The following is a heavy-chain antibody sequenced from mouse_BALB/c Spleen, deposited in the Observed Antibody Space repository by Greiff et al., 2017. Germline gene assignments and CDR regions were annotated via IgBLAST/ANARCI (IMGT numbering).Heavy chain of an antibody. J-gene: IGHJ1*01. Sequence: EVKLVESGGGLVQPGGSLRLSCATSGFTFSDFYMEWVRQPPGKRLEWIAVIRNKANDYTTASSASVKGPFIVASDTSQSILYLQMNDLRAEDTASYDCARDAWENGDWYIDVWGAGTTVTGSS. CDR3: ARDAWENGDWYIDV. CDR1: GFTFSDFY. V-gene: IGHV7-1*02. CDR2: IRNKANDYTT. D-gene: IGHD4-1*01.